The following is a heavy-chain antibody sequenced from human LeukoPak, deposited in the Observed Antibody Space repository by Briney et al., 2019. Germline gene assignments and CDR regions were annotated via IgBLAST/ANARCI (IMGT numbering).Heavy chain of an antibody. CDR2: INWNGGST. Sequence: GGSLRLSCAASGFTLSSYAMSWVRQAPGKGLEWVSGINWNGGSTGYADSVRGRFTISRDNAKNSLYLQMNSLRAEDTALYYCARDVQRDIVLMVYATDHYYYYMDVWGKGTTVTVSS. CDR3: ARDVQRDIVLMVYATDHYYYYMDV. J-gene: IGHJ6*03. D-gene: IGHD2-8*01. CDR1: GFTLSSYA. V-gene: IGHV3-20*04.